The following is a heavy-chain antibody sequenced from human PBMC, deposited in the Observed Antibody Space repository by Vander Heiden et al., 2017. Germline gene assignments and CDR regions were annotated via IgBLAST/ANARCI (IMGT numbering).Heavy chain of an antibody. D-gene: IGHD3-22*01. CDR2: VWYDGSNK. J-gene: IGHJ4*02. CDR3: ARDGSPYYYDSSGDFDY. Sequence: QVQLVESGGGVVQPGRSLRLSCAASGFPFSSYCMHWVRQSPGKGVEWVAVVWYDGSNKYYADSVKGRFTISRDNSKTTLYLQMNSLRAEDTAVYYCARDGSPYYYDSSGDFDYWGQGTLVTVSS. CDR1: GFPFSSYC. V-gene: IGHV3-33*01.